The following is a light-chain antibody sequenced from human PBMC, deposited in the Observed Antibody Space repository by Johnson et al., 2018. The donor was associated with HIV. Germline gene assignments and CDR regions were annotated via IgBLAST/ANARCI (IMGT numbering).Light chain of an antibody. Sequence: QSVLTQPPSVSAAPGQKVTISCSGSSSNIGNNYVSWYQELPGTAPKLLIYENNKRPSGIPDRFSGSKSGTSATLAITGLQTADEADYYCGTWDSSLSAHYVFGTGTKVTVL. CDR1: SSNIGNNY. V-gene: IGLV1-51*02. CDR2: ENN. J-gene: IGLJ1*01. CDR3: GTWDSSLSAHYV.